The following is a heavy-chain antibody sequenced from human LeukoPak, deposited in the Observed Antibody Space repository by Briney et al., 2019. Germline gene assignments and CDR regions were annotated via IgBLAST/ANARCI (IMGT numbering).Heavy chain of an antibody. Sequence: GGSLRLSCAASGFTFSSYEMNWVRQAPGKGLEWVSYISSSGSTIYYADSVKGRFTISRDNAKNSLYLQMNSLRAEDTAVYYCAREGRGSSWIKYYYYYYGMDVWGQGITVTVSS. V-gene: IGHV3-48*03. D-gene: IGHD6-13*01. CDR1: GFTFSSYE. CDR2: ISSSGSTI. J-gene: IGHJ6*02. CDR3: AREGRGSSWIKYYYYYYGMDV.